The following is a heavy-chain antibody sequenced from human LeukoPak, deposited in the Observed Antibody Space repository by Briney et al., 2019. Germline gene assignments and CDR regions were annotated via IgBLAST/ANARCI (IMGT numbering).Heavy chain of an antibody. D-gene: IGHD3-22*01. J-gene: IGHJ3*02. CDR3: ARVTSSGYYDSSAFDI. CDR2: IYHSGST. Sequence: SETLSLTCTVSGGSISSYLWNWFRQPPGKGLEWIGYIYHSGSTNYNSSLKSRVTISVDMSKNQVSLKLSSVTAADTAVYYCARVTSSGYYDSSAFDIWGQGTMVTVSS. CDR1: GGSISSYL. V-gene: IGHV4-59*08.